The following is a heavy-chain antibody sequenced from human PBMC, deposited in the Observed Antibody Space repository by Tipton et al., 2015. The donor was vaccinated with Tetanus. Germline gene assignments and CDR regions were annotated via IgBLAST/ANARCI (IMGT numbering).Heavy chain of an antibody. D-gene: IGHD6-19*01. V-gene: IGHV3-53*01. CDR2: MYSGGDT. Sequence: GSLRLSCVASGFIVSSHYMSWVRQAPGKGLEWVSVMYSGGDTYYVDSVKGRFSISRDNAKNTLYLQMNSLRVEGTAVYYCVRDGGSSGWLAYWGQGTLVTVSS. CDR3: VRDGGSSGWLAY. J-gene: IGHJ4*02. CDR1: GFIVSSHY.